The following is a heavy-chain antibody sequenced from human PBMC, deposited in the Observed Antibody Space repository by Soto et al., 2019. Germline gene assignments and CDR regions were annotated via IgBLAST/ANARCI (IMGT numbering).Heavy chain of an antibody. CDR1: STYS. CDR3: AKPSRGVIITFFDY. V-gene: IGHV3-23*01. Sequence: STYSMSWVRQAPGKGLEWVSAISGSGGSTYYADSVKGRFTISRDNSKNTLYLQMNSLRAEDTAVYYCAKPSRGVIITFFDYWGQGTLVTVSS. J-gene: IGHJ4*02. CDR2: ISGSGGST. D-gene: IGHD3-10*01.